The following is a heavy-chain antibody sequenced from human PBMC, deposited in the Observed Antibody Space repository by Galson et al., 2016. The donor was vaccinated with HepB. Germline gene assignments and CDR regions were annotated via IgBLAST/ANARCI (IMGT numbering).Heavy chain of an antibody. Sequence: SLRLSCAASGFTFSSYVMSWVRQAPGKGLEWVSGIGGSGGSTYYADSVKGRFTISRDNSKNTLYLRMNSLRAEDTAVYYCAKSLIVGPTMNWYFDLWRRGTLVTVSS. CDR3: AKSLIVGPTMNWYFDL. D-gene: IGHD1-26*01. J-gene: IGHJ2*01. CDR2: IGGSGGST. CDR1: GFTFSSYV. V-gene: IGHV3-23*01.